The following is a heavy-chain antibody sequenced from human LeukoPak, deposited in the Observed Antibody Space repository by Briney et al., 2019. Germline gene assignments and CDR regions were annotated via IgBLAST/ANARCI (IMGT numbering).Heavy chain of an antibody. CDR3: ARRDSSGWWGYTFDY. J-gene: IGHJ4*02. Sequence: GESLKISCKGSGYSFTSYWIGWVRQMPGKGLEWMGIIYPGDSDTRYSPSFQGQVTISADKSISTAYLQWSSLKASDTAMYYCARRDSSGWWGYTFDYWGQGTLVTVSS. CDR1: GYSFTSYW. V-gene: IGHV5-51*01. D-gene: IGHD6-19*01. CDR2: IYPGDSDT.